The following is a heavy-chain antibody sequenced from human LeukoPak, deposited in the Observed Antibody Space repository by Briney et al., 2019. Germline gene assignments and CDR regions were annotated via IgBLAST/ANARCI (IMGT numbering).Heavy chain of an antibody. V-gene: IGHV1-2*06. CDR1: GYTFTGYY. J-gene: IGHJ4*02. Sequence: ASVKVSCKASGYTFTGYYMHWVRQAPGQGLEWMGRINPNSGGTNYAQRFQGRVTMTRDTSISTAYMELSRLRSDDTAVYYCARDRYGYSSGSGFDCWGQGILVTVSS. CDR2: INPNSGGT. D-gene: IGHD3-10*01. CDR3: ARDRYGYSSGSGFDC.